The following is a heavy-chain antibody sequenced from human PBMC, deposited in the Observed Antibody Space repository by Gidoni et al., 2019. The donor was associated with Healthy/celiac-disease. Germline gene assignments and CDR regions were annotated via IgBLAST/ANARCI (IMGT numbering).Heavy chain of an antibody. CDR3: ARQSVTSRPNYYYGMDV. J-gene: IGHJ6*02. D-gene: IGHD4-17*01. V-gene: IGHV5-10-1*03. CDR1: GYSFTSYW. Sequence: EVQLVQSGAEVKKPGESLRISCQGSGYSFTSYWISWVRQMPGKGLEWMGRIDPSDSYTNYSPSFQGHVTISADKSISTAYLQWSSLKASDTAMYYCARQSVTSRPNYYYGMDVWGQGTTVTVSS. CDR2: IDPSDSYT.